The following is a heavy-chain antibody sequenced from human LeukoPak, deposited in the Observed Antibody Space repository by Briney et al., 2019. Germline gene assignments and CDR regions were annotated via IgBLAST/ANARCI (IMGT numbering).Heavy chain of an antibody. J-gene: IGHJ5*02. CDR2: IIPIFGTA. D-gene: IGHD6-19*01. V-gene: IGHV1-69*13. CDR3: ARDVASVAGTSFDP. CDR1: GGTFSSYA. Sequence: ASVKVSCKASGGTFSSYAISRVRQAPGQGLEWMGGIIPIFGTANYAQKFQGRVTITADESTSTAYMELSSLRSEDTAVYYCARDVASVAGTSFDPWGQGTLVTVSS.